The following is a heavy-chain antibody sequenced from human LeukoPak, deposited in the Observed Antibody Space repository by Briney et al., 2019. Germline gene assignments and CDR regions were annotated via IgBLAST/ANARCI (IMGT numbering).Heavy chain of an antibody. Sequence: GGSLRLSCAASGFTFSSSALTWVRQAPGKGLEWVSIISGSGGSTYYADSVKGRFTISRDNSKNTLYLQMNSLRADDTAVFYCARSTYTSGWVDSWGQGTLVTVSS. V-gene: IGHV3-23*01. D-gene: IGHD6-19*01. CDR3: ARSTYTSGWVDS. CDR2: ISGSGGST. CDR1: GFTFSSSA. J-gene: IGHJ4*02.